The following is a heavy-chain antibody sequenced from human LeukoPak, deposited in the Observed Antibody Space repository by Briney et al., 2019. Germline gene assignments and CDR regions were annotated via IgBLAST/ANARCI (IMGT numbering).Heavy chain of an antibody. CDR1: GFTFGDYA. V-gene: IGHV3-49*03. J-gene: IGHJ4*02. Sequence: GGSLRLSCTASGFTFGDYAMSWIRQAPGKGLEWVGFIRSKAYGETADYAASVKGRLTITRDDSKAIAYLQMNSLKTEDTAVYHCTRDRGAYNLYDYWGQGTLVTVSS. D-gene: IGHD1-1*01. CDR3: TRDRGAYNLYDY. CDR2: IRSKAYGETA.